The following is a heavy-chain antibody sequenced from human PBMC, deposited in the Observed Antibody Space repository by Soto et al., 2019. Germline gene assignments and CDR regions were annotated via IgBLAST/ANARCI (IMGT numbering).Heavy chain of an antibody. CDR2: IRSKGYGETT. V-gene: IGHV3-49*03. Sequence: GGSLRLSCTASGFTFGAYAMSWFRQAPGKGLEWVGFIRSKGYGETTDYAASVEGRFTISRDDSKSIAYLQMNSLKTEDTAIYYCSRVLLSTVTSLHYYYGMDVWGQGTTVTVSS. CDR1: GFTFGAYA. D-gene: IGHD4-17*01. CDR3: SRVLLSTVTSLHYYYGMDV. J-gene: IGHJ6*02.